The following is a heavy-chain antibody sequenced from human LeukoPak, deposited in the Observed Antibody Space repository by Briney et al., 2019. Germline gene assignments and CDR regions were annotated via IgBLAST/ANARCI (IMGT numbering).Heavy chain of an antibody. J-gene: IGHJ4*02. Sequence: GGSLRLSCAASGFTFSSYWMSWVRQAPGKGLEWVAFIRYDGSNKYYADSVKGRFTISRDNSKNTLYLQMNSLRAEDTAVYYCAKDDRTGYSYGFGGYFDYWGQGTLVTVSS. V-gene: IGHV3-30*02. CDR1: GFTFSSYW. CDR3: AKDDRTGYSYGFGGYFDY. D-gene: IGHD5-18*01. CDR2: IRYDGSNK.